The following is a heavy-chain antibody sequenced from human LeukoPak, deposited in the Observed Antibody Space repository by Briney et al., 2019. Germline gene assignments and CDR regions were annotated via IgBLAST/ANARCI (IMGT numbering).Heavy chain of an antibody. J-gene: IGHJ5*02. CDR3: ARSESKGYYAWSWFDP. CDR2: IYYSGST. V-gene: IGHV4-39*07. Sequence: SETLSLTCTVSGGSISSSSYYWGWIRQPPGKGLEWTGSIYYSGSTYYNPSLKSRVTISVDTSKNQFSLKLSSVTAADTAVYYCARSESKGYYAWSWFDPWGQGTLVTVSS. D-gene: IGHD3-3*01. CDR1: GGSISSSSYY.